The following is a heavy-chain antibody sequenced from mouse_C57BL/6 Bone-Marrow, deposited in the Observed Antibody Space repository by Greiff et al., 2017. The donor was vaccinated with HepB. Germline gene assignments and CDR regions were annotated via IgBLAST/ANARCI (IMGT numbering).Heavy chain of an antibody. J-gene: IGHJ3*01. V-gene: IGHV5-16*01. CDR3: ARVDYDYDEGLAY. CDR1: GFTFSDYY. D-gene: IGHD2-4*01. Sequence: EVQLVESEGGLVQPGSSMKLSCTASGFTFSDYYMAWVRQVPEKGLEWVANINYDGSSTYYLDSLKSRFIISRDNAKNILYLQMSSLKSEDTATYYCARVDYDYDEGLAYWGQGTLVTVSA. CDR2: INYDGSST.